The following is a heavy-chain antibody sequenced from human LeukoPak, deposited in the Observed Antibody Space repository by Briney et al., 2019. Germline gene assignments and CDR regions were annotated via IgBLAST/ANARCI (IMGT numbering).Heavy chain of an antibody. CDR1: GFTFSSYW. V-gene: IGHV3-74*01. Sequence: GGSLRLSCAASGFTFSSYWMHWVRQAPGKGLVWVSRIKSDGSTNYADSVKGRLTISRDNAKNTVSLQMNSPRAEDTGVYYCARAPSEIGGYYPEYFRHWGQGTLVTVSS. CDR3: ARAPSEIGGYYPEYFRH. J-gene: IGHJ1*01. CDR2: IKSDGST. D-gene: IGHD3-22*01.